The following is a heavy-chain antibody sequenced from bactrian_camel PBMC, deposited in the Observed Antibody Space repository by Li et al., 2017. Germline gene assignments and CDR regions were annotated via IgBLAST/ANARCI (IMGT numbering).Heavy chain of an antibody. Sequence: VQLVESGGGSVEAGGSLRLSCKVSGYTFSYTCLAWFRQAPGKEREGVAAIDMDGSTSYADSVKGRFSISRDDAKSTVYLQMNNLKPEDTAMYYCAADFFPASRSMREGAVDYWGQGTQVTISS. CDR3: AADFFPASRSMREGAVDY. D-gene: IGHD3*01. V-gene: IGHV3S53*01. CDR1: GYTFSYTC. J-gene: IGHJ4*01. CDR2: IDMDGST.